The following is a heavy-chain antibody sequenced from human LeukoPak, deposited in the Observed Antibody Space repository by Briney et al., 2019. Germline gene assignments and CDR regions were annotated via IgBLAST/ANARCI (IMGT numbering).Heavy chain of an antibody. J-gene: IGHJ3*02. CDR3: ARERMTFNAFDI. Sequence: GGSLRPSCAASGFTVSSNYMSWVRQAPGKGLEWVSVIYSGGSTYYADSVKGRFTISRDNSKNTLYLQMNSLRAEDTAVYYCARERMTFNAFDIWGQGTMVTVSS. CDR2: IYSGGST. CDR1: GFTVSSNY. D-gene: IGHD2-21*02. V-gene: IGHV3-53*01.